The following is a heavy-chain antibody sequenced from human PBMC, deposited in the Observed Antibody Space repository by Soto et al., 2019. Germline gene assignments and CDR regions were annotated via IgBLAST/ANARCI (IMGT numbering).Heavy chain of an antibody. CDR1: GGTFSSYT. Sequence: SVKVSCKASGGTFSSYTISWVRQAPGQGLEWMGRIIPILGIANYAQKFQGRVTITADKSTSTAYMELSSLRSEDTAVYYCARDGHRAARPVLDYRGQGSSVIVSS. CDR3: ARDGHRAARPVLDY. J-gene: IGHJ4*02. D-gene: IGHD2-21*01. CDR2: IIPILGIA. V-gene: IGHV1-69*04.